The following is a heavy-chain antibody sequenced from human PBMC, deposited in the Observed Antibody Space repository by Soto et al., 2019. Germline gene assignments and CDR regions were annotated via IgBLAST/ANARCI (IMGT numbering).Heavy chain of an antibody. Sequence: QVQLVESGGGVVQPGRSLRLSCAASGFTFSSYVIHWVRQTPDKGLEWVAFISRDGSNEYYADSVKGRFTISRDNSKNARDLEMNSLRTEDTAVYYCARDDEGGSDCDLGYWGQGTLVTVSS. CDR1: GFTFSSYV. CDR3: ARDDEGGSDCDLGY. V-gene: IGHV3-30-3*01. J-gene: IGHJ4*02. CDR2: ISRDGSNE. D-gene: IGHD3-10*01.